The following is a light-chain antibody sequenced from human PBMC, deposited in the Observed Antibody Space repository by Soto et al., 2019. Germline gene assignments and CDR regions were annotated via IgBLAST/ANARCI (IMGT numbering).Light chain of an antibody. CDR1: SSNIGAGYD. CDR3: QSYDSSLSGVL. V-gene: IGLV1-40*01. CDR2: GNI. J-gene: IGLJ2*01. Sequence: QSVLTQPPSVSGAPGQRVTISCTGSSSNIGAGYDVHWYQQLPGTAPKLLIYGNINRPSGVPDRFSGSKSGTSASLAITGLQAEDEAEYYCQSYDSSLSGVLFGGGTKLTVL.